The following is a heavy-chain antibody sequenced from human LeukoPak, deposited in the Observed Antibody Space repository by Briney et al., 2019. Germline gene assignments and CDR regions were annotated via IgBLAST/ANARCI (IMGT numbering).Heavy chain of an antibody. D-gene: IGHD1-1*01. CDR1: GFTVSSNH. J-gene: IGHJ4*02. Sequence: GGSLRLSCAASGFTVSSNHMSWVRQAPGKGLEWVSDIYSGGSTDYADSVKGRFTISRDNLKNTLYLQVNSLRAEDTAVYYCARGPAGYNWGQGTLVTFSS. CDR2: IYSGGST. CDR3: ARGPAGYN. V-gene: IGHV3-53*01.